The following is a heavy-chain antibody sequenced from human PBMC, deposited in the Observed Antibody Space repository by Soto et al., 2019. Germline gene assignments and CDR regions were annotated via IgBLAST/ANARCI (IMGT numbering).Heavy chain of an antibody. CDR3: ARDGDKRPYYYNMDV. CDR1: GFTFSTYG. Sequence: QVQLVESGGGVVQPGRSLRLSCAASGFTFSTYGMHWVRQAPGKGLEWVAVIWYDGRNKYYADSVKGRFTISRDNSKNTLYREMNSLRAEDTALYYCARDGDKRPYYYNMDVWGKGTTVTVSS. V-gene: IGHV3-33*01. CDR2: IWYDGRNK. J-gene: IGHJ6*03.